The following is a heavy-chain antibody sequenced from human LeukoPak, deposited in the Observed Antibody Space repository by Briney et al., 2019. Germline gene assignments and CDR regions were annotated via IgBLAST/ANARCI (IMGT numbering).Heavy chain of an antibody. V-gene: IGHV4-34*01. D-gene: IGHD5-12*01. CDR1: GGSFSGYY. CDR2: INHSGST. CDR3: ARSGSGYLRYYFDY. J-gene: IGHJ4*02. Sequence: SETLSLTCAVYGGSFSGYYWSWIRQPPGKGLEWIGEINHSGSTYYNPSLKSRVTISVDTSKNQFSLKLSSVTAADTAVYYCARSGSGYLRYYFDYWGQGTLVTVSS.